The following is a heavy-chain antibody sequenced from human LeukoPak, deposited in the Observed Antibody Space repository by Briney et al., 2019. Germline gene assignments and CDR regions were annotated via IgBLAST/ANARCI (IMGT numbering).Heavy chain of an antibody. J-gene: IGHJ5*02. CDR2: IYPGDSDT. CDR3: ARLLYYYCSGSLRWFDP. D-gene: IGHD3-10*01. CDR1: GYSFTSYW. V-gene: IGHV5-51*01. Sequence: KGGESLKISCKGSGYSFTSYWIGWVRQMPGKGLEWMGIIYPGDSDTRYSPSFQGQVTISADKSISTAYLQWSSLKASDTAMYYCARLLYYYCSGSLRWFDPWGQGTLVTVSS.